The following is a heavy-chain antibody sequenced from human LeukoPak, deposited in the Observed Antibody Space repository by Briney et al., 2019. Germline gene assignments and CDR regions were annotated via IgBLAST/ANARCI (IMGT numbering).Heavy chain of an antibody. CDR1: GYTFTGYY. CDR3: ARENAGYSYGSGCDY. CDR2: INPNSGGT. D-gene: IGHD5-18*01. J-gene: IGHJ4*02. Sequence: ASVKVSCKASGYTFTGYYMHWVRQAPGQVLEWMGWINPNSGGTNYAQKFQGRVTMTRDTSISTAYMELSRLRSDDTAVYYCARENAGYSYGSGCDYWGQGTLVTVSS. V-gene: IGHV1-2*02.